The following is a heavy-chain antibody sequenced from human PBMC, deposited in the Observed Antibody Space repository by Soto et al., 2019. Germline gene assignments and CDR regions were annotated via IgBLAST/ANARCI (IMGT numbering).Heavy chain of an antibody. CDR1: DFPFSTYG. J-gene: IGHJ4*02. D-gene: IGHD6-6*01. CDR3: ARGGAARPDY. Sequence: EVQLVESGGGLVQPGGSLKLSCEPPDFPFSTYGLNWVGKPPGKGLAWVSYISSGRPTIQYADSVKGRFTISRDNAKNSLYLQMNSLRDEDTALYYCARGGAARPDYWGQGTLVTVSS. V-gene: IGHV3-48*02. CDR2: ISSGRPTI.